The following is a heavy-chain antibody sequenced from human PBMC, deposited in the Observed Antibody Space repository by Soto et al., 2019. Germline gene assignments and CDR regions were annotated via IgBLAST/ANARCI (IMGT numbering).Heavy chain of an antibody. CDR2: ISAYNGNT. J-gene: IGHJ4*02. D-gene: IGHD1-26*01. CDR1: GYTFTSYG. CDR3: ARDAAVGLFGY. V-gene: IGHV1-18*01. Sequence: QVQLVQSGAEVKKPGASVKVSCKASGYTFTSYGISWVRQAPGQGLEWMGWISAYNGNTNYAQKRQGRVTMTPDTSTSTAYMGLRGLRSDETAVYYCARDAAVGLFGYWGQGPLVTVSS.